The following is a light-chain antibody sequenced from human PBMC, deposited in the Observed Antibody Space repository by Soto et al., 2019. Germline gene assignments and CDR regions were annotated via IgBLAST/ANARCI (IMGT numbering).Light chain of an antibody. J-gene: IGKJ2*01. CDR1: QTISTW. V-gene: IGKV1-5*03. Sequence: DIQMTQSPSTLSASVGDRVTITCRASQTISTWLAWYQQKPGQAPKLLIYKASTLQTGVPSRFSGSGSGADFTLTISSLQPEDFGTYYCQQYTSYYTFGQGTKV. CDR3: QQYTSYYT. CDR2: KAS.